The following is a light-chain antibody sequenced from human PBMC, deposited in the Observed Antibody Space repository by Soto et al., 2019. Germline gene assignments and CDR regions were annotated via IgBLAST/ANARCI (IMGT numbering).Light chain of an antibody. CDR2: EVS. CDR3: SSYTAGGTI. CDR1: SSDVGGYKY. Sequence: QSVPTQPASVSGSPGQSITISCTGTSSDVGGYKYVSWYQQHPGKAPKLMISEVSNRPSGVSNRFSGSKSGNTASLTISGLQAEDEADYYCSSYTAGGTIFGTGTKLTVL. J-gene: IGLJ1*01. V-gene: IGLV2-14*01.